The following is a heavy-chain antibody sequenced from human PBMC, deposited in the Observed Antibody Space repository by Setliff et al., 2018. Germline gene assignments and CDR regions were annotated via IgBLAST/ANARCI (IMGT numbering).Heavy chain of an antibody. D-gene: IGHD3-10*01. CDR1: GGSLRDSAIF. Sequence: LSLTCAVSGGSLRDSAIFWGWIRQPPGKGLEWIGSTYYNGDTYYNPSLKSRVTMSVDTSRNQFSLKLSSVTAADTALYYCARHVGIRGRGYNYYYYYMDVWGHGTLVTVSS. CDR2: TYYNGDT. CDR3: ARHVGIRGRGYNYYYYYMDV. J-gene: IGHJ6*03. V-gene: IGHV4-39*01.